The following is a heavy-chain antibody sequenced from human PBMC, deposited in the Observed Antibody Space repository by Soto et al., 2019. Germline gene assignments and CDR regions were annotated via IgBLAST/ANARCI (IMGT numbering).Heavy chain of an antibody. CDR1: GGSISSYY. Sequence: PSETLSLTCTVSGGSISSYYWSWIRQPPGKGLEWIGYIYYSGSTNYNPSLKSRVTISVDTSKNQFSLKLSSVTAADTAVYYCGRQPGHCGSTTCFGYYSVDVWGQGTTVTVSS. J-gene: IGHJ6*02. D-gene: IGHD2-2*01. V-gene: IGHV4-59*08. CDR3: GRQPGHCGSTTCFGYYSVDV. CDR2: IYYSGST.